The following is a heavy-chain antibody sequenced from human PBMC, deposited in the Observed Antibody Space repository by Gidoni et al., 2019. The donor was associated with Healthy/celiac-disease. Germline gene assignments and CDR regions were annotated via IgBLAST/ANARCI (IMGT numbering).Heavy chain of an antibody. V-gene: IGHV4-34*01. J-gene: IGHJ4*02. Sequence: QVQLQQWGAGLLKPSATLSLTCAVYGGSFSGYYWSWIRQPPGKGLEWIGEINHSGSTNYNPSLKSRVTISVDTSKNQFSLKLSSVTAADTAVYYCARGRGGGYDYWGQGTLVTVSS. CDR3: ARGRGGGYDY. CDR1: GGSFSGYY. D-gene: IGHD2-15*01. CDR2: INHSGST.